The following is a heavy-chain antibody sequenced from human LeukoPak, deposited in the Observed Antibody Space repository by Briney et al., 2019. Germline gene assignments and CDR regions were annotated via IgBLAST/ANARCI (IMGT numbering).Heavy chain of an antibody. Sequence: SVKVSCKASGGTFSSYAISWVRQAPGQGLEWMGRIIPILGIANYAQKFQGRVTITADKSTSTAYMELSSLRSEDTAVYYRARDRAHDFWSGYYNGFDYWGQGTLVTVSS. V-gene: IGHV1-69*04. CDR3: ARDRAHDFWSGYYNGFDY. D-gene: IGHD3-3*01. CDR1: GGTFSSYA. J-gene: IGHJ4*02. CDR2: IIPILGIA.